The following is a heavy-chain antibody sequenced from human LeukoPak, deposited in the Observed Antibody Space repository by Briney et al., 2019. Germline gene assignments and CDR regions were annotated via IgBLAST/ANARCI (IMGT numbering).Heavy chain of an antibody. V-gene: IGHV4-30-4*01. Sequence: SETLSLTCTVSGGSISSGDYYWSWIRRPPGKGLEWIGYIYYSGSTYYSPSLKSRLTISVDTSKNHFSLKLSSVTAADTAVYYCARGSGAALYYYYGMDVWGKGTTVTVSS. CDR2: IYYSGST. J-gene: IGHJ6*04. CDR1: GGSISSGDYY. D-gene: IGHD1-26*01. CDR3: ARGSGAALYYYYGMDV.